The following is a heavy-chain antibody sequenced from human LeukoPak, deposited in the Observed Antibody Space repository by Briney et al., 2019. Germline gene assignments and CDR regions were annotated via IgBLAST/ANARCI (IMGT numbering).Heavy chain of an antibody. D-gene: IGHD4-17*01. J-gene: IGHJ5*02. CDR1: GYTFTSYD. Sequence: ASVTVSCKASGYTFTSYDINWVRQATGQGLEWMGWMNPNSGNTGYAQKFQGRVTMTRNTSISTAYMELSSLRSEDTAVYYCARGGDGDHLQEYNWFDPWGQGTLVTVSS. CDR3: ARGGDGDHLQEYNWFDP. V-gene: IGHV1-8*01. CDR2: MNPNSGNT.